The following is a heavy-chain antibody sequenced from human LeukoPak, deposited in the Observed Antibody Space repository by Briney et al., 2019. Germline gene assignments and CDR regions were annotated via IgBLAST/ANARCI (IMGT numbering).Heavy chain of an antibody. CDR2: IYPGDSDT. D-gene: IGHD2-15*01. J-gene: IGHJ3*02. V-gene: IGHV5-51*01. CDR3: ARMVGYCSGGSCYFLGAFDI. Sequence: GESLEISCKGSGYSFTSYWIGWVRQMPGKGLEWMGIIYPGDSDTRYSPSFQGQVTISADKSISTAYLQWSSLKASDTAMYYCARMVGYCSGGSCYFLGAFDIWGQGTMVTVSS. CDR1: GYSFTSYW.